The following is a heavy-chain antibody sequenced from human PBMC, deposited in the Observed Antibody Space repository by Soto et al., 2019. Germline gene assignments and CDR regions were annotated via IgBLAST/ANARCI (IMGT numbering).Heavy chain of an antibody. Sequence: QLQLQESGPGLVKPSGTLSLNCTVSGGSISSSSYYWGWIRQPPGKGLEWIGSTYYSGSTYYNPSLKSRVTISVDTSKNQFSLKLSSVTAADTAVYYCAGGRGDYYYAMDVWGQGTTVTVSS. CDR1: GGSISSSSYY. V-gene: IGHV4-39*01. CDR3: AGGRGDYYYAMDV. CDR2: TYYSGST. D-gene: IGHD3-10*01. J-gene: IGHJ6*02.